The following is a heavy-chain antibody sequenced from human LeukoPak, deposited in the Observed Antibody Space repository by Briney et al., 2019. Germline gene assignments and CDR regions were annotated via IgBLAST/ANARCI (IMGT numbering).Heavy chain of an antibody. CDR1: GFTFDDYA. V-gene: IGHV3-9*01. CDR3: AKGTSHFGGSYYDY. J-gene: IGHJ4*02. D-gene: IGHD2-21*01. Sequence: PGGSLRLSCAASGFTFDDYAMHWVRQAPGKGLEWASGISWNSGSIGYADSVKGRFTISRDNAKNSLYLQMNSLRAEDTALYYCAKGTSHFGGSYYDYWGQGTLVTVSS. CDR2: ISWNSGSI.